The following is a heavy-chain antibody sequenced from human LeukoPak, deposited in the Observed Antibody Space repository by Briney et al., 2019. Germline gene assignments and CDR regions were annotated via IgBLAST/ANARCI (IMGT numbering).Heavy chain of an antibody. CDR1: GYTFTSHG. CDR2: INAYNGNT. Sequence: ASVKVSCKASGYTFTSHGISWVRQAPGQGLEWMGWINAYNGNTNYAQKVQGRVTMTTDTSTSTAYMELRSLRSDDTAVYYCARWEYSSSWFHYYFDYWGQGTLVTVSS. D-gene: IGHD6-13*01. V-gene: IGHV1-18*01. J-gene: IGHJ4*02. CDR3: ARWEYSSSWFHYYFDY.